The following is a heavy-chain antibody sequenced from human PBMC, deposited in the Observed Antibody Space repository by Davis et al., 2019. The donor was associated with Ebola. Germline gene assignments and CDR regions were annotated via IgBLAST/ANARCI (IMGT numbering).Heavy chain of an antibody. V-gene: IGHV3-7*03. J-gene: IGHJ5*01. D-gene: IGHD1-1*01. Sequence: PGGSLRLSCEVSGCDFSRLWMNWARQAPGKGLEWVASVDGYGTHKYYVDSVRGRFTVSRDNARNLVHLQLNSLRVDDAAIYFCAKDLNWNPFNSWGQGTRVTVSS. CDR1: GCDFSRLW. CDR3: AKDLNWNPFNS. CDR2: VDGYGTHK.